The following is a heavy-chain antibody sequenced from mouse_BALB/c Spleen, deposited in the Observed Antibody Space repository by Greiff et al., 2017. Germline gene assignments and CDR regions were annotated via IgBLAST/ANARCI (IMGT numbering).Heavy chain of an antibody. J-gene: IGHJ4*01. D-gene: IGHD2-3*01. Sequence: QVQLQQPGAELVKPGTSVKLSCKASGYNFTSYWINWVKLRPGQGLEWIGDIYPGSGSTNYNEKFKSKATLTVDTSSSTAYMQLSSLASEDSALYYCARSRGYYSYAMEYWGQGTSVTVSS. CDR3: ARSRGYYSYAMEY. V-gene: IGHV1-55*01. CDR1: GYNFTSYW. CDR2: IYPGSGST.